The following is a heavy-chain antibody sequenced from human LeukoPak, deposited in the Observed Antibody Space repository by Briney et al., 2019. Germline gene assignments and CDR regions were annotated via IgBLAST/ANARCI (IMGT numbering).Heavy chain of an antibody. CDR2: LYSDGTT. CDR3: ARAAYDSNGFTANHDY. J-gene: IGHJ4*02. Sequence: PGGSLRLSCAASGFIVSSNYMSWVRQAPGKGLEWVSVLYSDGTTYYADSVKGRFTISRDNSRNTLYLQMNNLRAEDTAVYYCARAAYDSNGFTANHDYWAREPWSPSPQ. D-gene: IGHD5-18*01. CDR1: GFIVSSNY. V-gene: IGHV3-53*01.